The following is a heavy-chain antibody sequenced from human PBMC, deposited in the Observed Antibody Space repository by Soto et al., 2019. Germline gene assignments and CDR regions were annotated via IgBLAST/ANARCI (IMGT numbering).Heavy chain of an antibody. J-gene: IGHJ1*01. CDR2: INAGNGNT. Sequence: ASVKVSCKASGFSFIDYSILWVRQAPGQSLEWLGWINAGNGNTKYSHKFQDRVTITSDTSATTTYMELRSLRSEDTAVFYCARSAKKTWLPDFWGQGTLVSVSS. V-gene: IGHV1-3*01. CDR1: GFSFIDYS. CDR3: ARSAKKTWLPDF. D-gene: IGHD5-12*01.